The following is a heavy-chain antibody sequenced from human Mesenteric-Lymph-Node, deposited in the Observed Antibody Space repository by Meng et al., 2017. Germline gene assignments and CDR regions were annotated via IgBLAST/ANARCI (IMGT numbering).Heavy chain of an antibody. J-gene: IGHJ4*02. CDR2: IYYSGST. Sequence: SETLSLTCTVSGGSISSYYWSWIRQPPGKGLEWIGYIYYSGSTNYNPSLKSRVTISVDTSKNQFSLKLSSVTAADTAVYYCARMTSITYYFDYWGQGTLVTVSS. V-gene: IGHV4-59*01. CDR3: ARMTSITYYFDY. CDR1: GGSISSYY. D-gene: IGHD2/OR15-2a*01.